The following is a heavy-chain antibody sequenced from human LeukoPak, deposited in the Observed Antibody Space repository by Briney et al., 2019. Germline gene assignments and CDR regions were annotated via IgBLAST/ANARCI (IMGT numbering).Heavy chain of an antibody. CDR1: GFTFSDYY. Sequence: AGGSLRLSCAASGFTFSDYYMSWIRQAPGKGLEWVSYISSSGSTIYYADSVKGRFTISRDNAKNSLYLQMNSLRAEDTAVYYCARADSGSYLEYFQHWGQGTLVSVSS. D-gene: IGHD1-26*01. CDR2: ISSSGSTI. V-gene: IGHV3-11*04. J-gene: IGHJ1*01. CDR3: ARADSGSYLEYFQH.